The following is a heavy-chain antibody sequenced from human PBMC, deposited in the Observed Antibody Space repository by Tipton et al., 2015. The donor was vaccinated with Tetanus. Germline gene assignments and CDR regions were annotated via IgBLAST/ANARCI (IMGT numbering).Heavy chain of an antibody. CDR2: INPNRGGT. J-gene: IGHJ6*02. V-gene: IGHV1-2*02. CDR1: GYTFTGNY. D-gene: IGHD2-15*01. Sequence: QSGAEVKRPGASVRVSCKASGYTFTGNYIHWVRRAPGQGLEWMGWINPNRGGTFYAQKFHGSVTMTSDTSSSTVYMELSRLRSDDTAVYYCARVQTATYSFHYYGVDVWGQGTTVTVSS. CDR3: ARVQTATYSFHYYGVDV.